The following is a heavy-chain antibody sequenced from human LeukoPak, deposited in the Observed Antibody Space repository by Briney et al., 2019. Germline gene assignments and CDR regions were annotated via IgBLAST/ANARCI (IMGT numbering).Heavy chain of an antibody. D-gene: IGHD3-9*01. Sequence: ASVKVSCKASGYTFTGYYMHWVRQAPGQGLEWMGWINPNSSGTNYAQKFQGRVTMTRDTSISTAYMELSRLRSDDTAVYYCARALTNLRYFDWSVGDYWGQGTLVTVSS. V-gene: IGHV1-2*02. CDR3: ARALTNLRYFDWSVGDY. J-gene: IGHJ4*02. CDR1: GYTFTGYY. CDR2: INPNSSGT.